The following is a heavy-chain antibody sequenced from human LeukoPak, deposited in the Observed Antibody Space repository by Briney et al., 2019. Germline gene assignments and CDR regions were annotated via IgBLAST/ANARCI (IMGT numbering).Heavy chain of an antibody. CDR1: GFAFSSYA. CDR3: ARGGIAAAGTSDPFDP. D-gene: IGHD6-13*01. V-gene: IGHV3-66*01. CDR2: IYSGGST. Sequence: GGSLRLSCAASGFAFSSYAMSWVRQAPGKGLEWVSVIYSGGSTYYADSVKGRFTISRDNSKNTLYLQMNSLRAEDTAVYYCARGGIAAAGTSDPFDPWGQGTLVTVSS. J-gene: IGHJ5*02.